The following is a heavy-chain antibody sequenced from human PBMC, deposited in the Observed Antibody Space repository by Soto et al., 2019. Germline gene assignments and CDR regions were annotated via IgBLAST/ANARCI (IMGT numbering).Heavy chain of an antibody. J-gene: IGHJ6*03. CDR1: GYTFTSYG. CDR2: ISAYNGNT. CDR3: ARGVKQNWGRHYYYMDV. Sequence: ASVKVSCKASGYTFTSYGISWVRQAPGQGLEWMGWISAYNGNTNYAQKLQGRVTMTTDTSTSTAYMELRSLRSEDTAVYYCARGVKQNWGRHYYYMDVWGKGTTVTVSS. D-gene: IGHD7-27*01. V-gene: IGHV1-18*01.